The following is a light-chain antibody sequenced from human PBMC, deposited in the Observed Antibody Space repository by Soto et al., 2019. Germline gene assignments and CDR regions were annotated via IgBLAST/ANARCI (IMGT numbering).Light chain of an antibody. CDR3: QSYDRSLSGVV. CDR2: ADS. CDR1: SSNIGARYD. Sequence: QSVLTQPPSVSGAPGQRGTISCTGSSSNIGARYDVHWYQQLPGKAPKVLITADSTRPPGVPDRFSGSKSGTSASLDITGLQAEDEADYYCQSYDRSLSGVVFGGGTKVTVL. V-gene: IGLV1-40*01. J-gene: IGLJ2*01.